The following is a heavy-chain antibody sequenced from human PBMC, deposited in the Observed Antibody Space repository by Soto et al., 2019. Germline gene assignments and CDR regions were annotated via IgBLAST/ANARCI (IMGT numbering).Heavy chain of an antibody. Sequence: GGSLRLSCAASGFIFDYYAMHWVRQAPGKGLEWVSGISWNSGSIGYADSVKGRFTISRDNAKNSLFLQMNSLRAEDTALYFCAKERSGTDYYYGLDVWGQGTTVTVSS. CDR2: ISWNSGSI. D-gene: IGHD1-1*01. V-gene: IGHV3-9*01. J-gene: IGHJ6*02. CDR3: AKERSGTDYYYGLDV. CDR1: GFIFDYYA.